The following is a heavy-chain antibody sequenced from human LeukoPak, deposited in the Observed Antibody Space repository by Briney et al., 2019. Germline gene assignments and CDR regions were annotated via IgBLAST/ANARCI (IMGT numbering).Heavy chain of an antibody. D-gene: IGHD6-19*01. CDR1: GYTFTGYY. J-gene: IGHJ6*02. CDR2: INPNSGGT. Sequence: ASVKVSCKASGYTFTGYYMHWVRQAPGQGLEWMGWINPNSGGTNYAQKFQGRVTMTRDTSISTAYMELSRLRSDDTAVYYCARRGWYPTNYYYGMDVWGQGTTVTVS. CDR3: ARRGWYPTNYYYGMDV. V-gene: IGHV1-2*02.